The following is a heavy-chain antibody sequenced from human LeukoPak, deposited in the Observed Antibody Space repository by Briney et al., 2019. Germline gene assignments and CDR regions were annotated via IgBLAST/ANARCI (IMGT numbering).Heavy chain of an antibody. D-gene: IGHD3-22*01. V-gene: IGHV3-9*03. CDR1: GFMFDHSA. CDR3: AKGMDSSGYFPYFDY. CDR2: ISWNSGNI. J-gene: IGHJ4*02. Sequence: GGSLRLSCAASGFMFDHSAMHWVRQAPGKGLEWVSGISWNSGNIDYADSVKGRFTISRDNAKNSLYLQMNSLRAEDMALYYCAKGMDSSGYFPYFDYWGQGTLVTVSS.